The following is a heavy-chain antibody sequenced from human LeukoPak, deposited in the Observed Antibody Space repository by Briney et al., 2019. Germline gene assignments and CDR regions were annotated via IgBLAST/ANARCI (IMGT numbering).Heavy chain of an antibody. V-gene: IGHV4-38-2*01. J-gene: IGHJ6*03. CDR1: GYSISSGFY. CDR2: IYHSGST. Sequence: SETLSLTCAVSGYSISSGFYWGWIRQPPGKGLEWIGSIYHSGSTYYNPSLKSRVTISVDTSKNQFSLKLSSVTAADTAVYYCARRAAAGTSSGWKYYYYMDVWGKGTTVTVSS. D-gene: IGHD6-13*01. CDR3: ARRAAAGTSSGWKYYYYMDV.